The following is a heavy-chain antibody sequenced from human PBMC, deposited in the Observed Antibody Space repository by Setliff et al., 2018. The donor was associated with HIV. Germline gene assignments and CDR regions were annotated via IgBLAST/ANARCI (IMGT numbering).Heavy chain of an antibody. CDR2: IFSSGIT. V-gene: IGHV4-31*03. Sequence: PSETLSLTCSVSGDSISSGAYYWSWIRQHPVKGLEWIGYIFSSGITYYSPSLHSRVTISLDTSKNQFSLNLTSITAADTAVYYCTRDTGGGGFPVDVWGKGTTVTVSS. CDR1: GDSISSGAYY. CDR3: TRDTGGGGFPVDV. J-gene: IGHJ6*04. D-gene: IGHD2-15*01.